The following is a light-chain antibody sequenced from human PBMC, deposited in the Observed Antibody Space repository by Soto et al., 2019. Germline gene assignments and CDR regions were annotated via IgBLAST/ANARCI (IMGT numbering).Light chain of an antibody. Sequence: PGERATLSCRASQRVSSSYLAWYQQKPGQAPRLLIYGASSRATGIPDRFSGSGSGTDFTLTISRLEPEDFAVYYCQQYGSSPRTFGQGTKLEIK. CDR3: QQYGSSPRT. CDR2: GAS. CDR1: QRVSSSY. J-gene: IGKJ2*01. V-gene: IGKV3-20*01.